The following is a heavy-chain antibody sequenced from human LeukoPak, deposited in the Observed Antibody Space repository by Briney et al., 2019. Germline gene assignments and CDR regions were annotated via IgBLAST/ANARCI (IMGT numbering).Heavy chain of an antibody. CDR3: ARPNTIFGGLGSFDP. J-gene: IGHJ5*02. Sequence: TSETLSLTCAVSGYSISRGYYWGWIRQSPGKGLEWIGSIYSSGTTYYNPSLKSRVTISVDTSKNQFSLKVSSVTAADTAVYYCARPNTIFGGLGSFDPWGQGTLVTVSS. CDR1: GYSISRGYY. CDR2: IYSSGTT. D-gene: IGHD3-3*01. V-gene: IGHV4-38-2*01.